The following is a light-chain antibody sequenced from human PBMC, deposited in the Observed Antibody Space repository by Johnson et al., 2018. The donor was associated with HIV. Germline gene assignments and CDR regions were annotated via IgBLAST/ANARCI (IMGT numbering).Light chain of an antibody. Sequence: QSVLTQPPSVSAAPGQKVTISCSGSSSNIGNNYVSWYQQFPGTAPKLLIYENNKRPSGITDRFSGSKSGTSATLGITGLQTGDEADYYCGTWDNSLTTGALFGTGTKVTVL. CDR1: SSNIGNNY. CDR2: ENN. J-gene: IGLJ1*01. CDR3: GTWDNSLTTGAL. V-gene: IGLV1-51*02.